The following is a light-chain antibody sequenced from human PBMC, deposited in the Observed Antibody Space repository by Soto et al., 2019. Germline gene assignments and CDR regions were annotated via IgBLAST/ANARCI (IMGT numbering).Light chain of an antibody. Sequence: QSALTHPASVSGSPGQSITISCTGTSSDVGGYNFVSWYQQHPGKVPKLMIYGVSNRPSGVSNRFSGSKSGNTASLTISGLQAEDEADYYCSSYSSSSTRVFGGGTKLTVL. CDR2: GVS. V-gene: IGLV2-14*01. CDR3: SSYSSSSTRV. CDR1: SSDVGGYNF. J-gene: IGLJ3*02.